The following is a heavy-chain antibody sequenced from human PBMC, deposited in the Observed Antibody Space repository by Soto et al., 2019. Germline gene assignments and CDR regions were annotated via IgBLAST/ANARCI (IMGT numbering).Heavy chain of an antibody. V-gene: IGHV3-21*01. CDR1: GFTFSSYA. Sequence: GASLRLSCAASGFTFSSYALNWVRQAPGKGLEWVSSISSSSSYIYYADSVKGRFTISRDNAKNSLYLQMNSVRAEDTAVYYCARDGLPNYDFWSGYQIDFWGQGTLVTVSS. CDR2: ISSSSSYI. J-gene: IGHJ4*02. CDR3: ARDGLPNYDFWSGYQIDF. D-gene: IGHD3-3*01.